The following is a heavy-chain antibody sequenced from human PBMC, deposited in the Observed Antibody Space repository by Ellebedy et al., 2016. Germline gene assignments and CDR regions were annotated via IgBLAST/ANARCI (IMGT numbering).Heavy chain of an antibody. D-gene: IGHD4-23*01. CDR1: GFTFSSYA. Sequence: GGSLRLXCAASGFTFSSYAMHWVRQAPGKGLEWVAVISYDGSNKYYADSVKGRFTISRDNSKNTLYLQMNSLRAEDTAVYYCASTVVYGMDVWGQGTTVTVSS. V-gene: IGHV3-30-3*01. J-gene: IGHJ6*02. CDR2: ISYDGSNK. CDR3: ASTVVYGMDV.